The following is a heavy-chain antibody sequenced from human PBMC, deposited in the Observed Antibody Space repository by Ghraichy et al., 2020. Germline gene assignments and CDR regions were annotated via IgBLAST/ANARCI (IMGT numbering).Heavy chain of an antibody. J-gene: IGHJ5*01. Sequence: GGSLRLSCSVSGFSLSNNAVNWVRQAPGKGLESVASISVDGDGIYYPDSVRGRFTISRDTSKNTVYLEMSSLRVDDTATYYCVKDRTLTSICWFESCCQGNLVVVSS. D-gene: IGHD3-9*01. CDR2: ISVDGDGI. CDR1: GFSLSNNA. V-gene: IGHV3-64D*06. CDR3: VKDRTLTSICWFES.